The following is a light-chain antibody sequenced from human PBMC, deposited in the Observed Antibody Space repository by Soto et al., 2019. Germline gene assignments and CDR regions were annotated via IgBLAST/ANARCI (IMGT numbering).Light chain of an antibody. V-gene: IGKV1-27*01. CDR2: AAS. Sequence: DIQLTQSPSSLSASGGDRVTITCXASQGISNYLAWYQQRPGKVPKLLIYAASTLQSGVPSRFSGSGSGTDFTLTISSLQPEDVATYYCQKYNSAPRGFGQGTKVDI. CDR1: QGISNY. J-gene: IGKJ1*01. CDR3: QKYNSAPRG.